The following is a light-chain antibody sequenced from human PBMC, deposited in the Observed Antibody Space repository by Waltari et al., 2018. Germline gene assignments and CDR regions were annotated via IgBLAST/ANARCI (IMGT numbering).Light chain of an antibody. Sequence: DIVMTQSPDALAVSLGERAAINCKSSQSVLFNSNNKNYIAWYQKKPGQPPKLLIYGASSRDAGVPDRFSGSGSETDFTLTISSLQPEDVAVYYCQQYHSVPFSFGGGTKVEIQ. CDR1: QSVLFNSNNKNY. CDR2: GAS. V-gene: IGKV4-1*01. J-gene: IGKJ4*01. CDR3: QQYHSVPFS.